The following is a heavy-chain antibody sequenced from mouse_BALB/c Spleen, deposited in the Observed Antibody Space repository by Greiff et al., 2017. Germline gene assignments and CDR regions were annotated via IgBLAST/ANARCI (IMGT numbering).Heavy chain of an antibody. CDR2: ISYDGSN. J-gene: IGHJ2*01. Sequence: EVKLQESGPGLVKPSQSLSLTCSVTGYSITSGYSWNWIRQFPGNKLEWMGYISYDGSNNYNPSLKNRISITRDTSKNQFFLKLNSVTTEDTATYYCAREEDITPYFDDWGQGTTLTVSS. V-gene: IGHV3-6*02. CDR1: GYSITSGYS. CDR3: AREEDITPYFDD. D-gene: IGHD1-2*01.